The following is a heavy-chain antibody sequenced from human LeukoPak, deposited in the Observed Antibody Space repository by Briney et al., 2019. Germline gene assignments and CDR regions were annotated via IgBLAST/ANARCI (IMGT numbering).Heavy chain of an antibody. CDR3: ATDYYGSGSYLWVFDY. V-gene: IGHV1-24*01. Sequence: ASVKVSCKVSGYTLTELSMHWVRQAPGKGLEWMGGFDPEDGDTIYAQKFQGRVTMTEDTSTDTAYMELSSLRSEDTAVYYCATDYYGSGSYLWVFDYWGQGTLVTVSS. J-gene: IGHJ4*02. CDR2: FDPEDGDT. CDR1: GYTLTELS. D-gene: IGHD3-10*01.